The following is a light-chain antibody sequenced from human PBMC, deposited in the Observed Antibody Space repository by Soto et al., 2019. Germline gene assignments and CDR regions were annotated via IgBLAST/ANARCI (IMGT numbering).Light chain of an antibody. Sequence: EIVWTQSPATLSLSPGERATLSCRASQSVSSTYLAWYQQKPGQAPRLLIYGASSRATGIPDRFSGSASGTDFTLAISRLEPEDFAVYYCQQYNDWPPLTFGGGTKVDIK. CDR1: QSVSSTY. CDR2: GAS. CDR3: QQYNDWPPLT. V-gene: IGKV3D-20*02. J-gene: IGKJ4*01.